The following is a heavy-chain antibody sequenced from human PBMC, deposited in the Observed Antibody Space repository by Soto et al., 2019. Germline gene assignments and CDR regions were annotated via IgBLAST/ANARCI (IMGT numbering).Heavy chain of an antibody. D-gene: IGHD3-9*01. CDR1: GGTFSSYA. Sequence: QVQLVQSGAEVKKPGSSVKVSCKASGGTFSSYAISWVRQAPGQGLEWMGGIIPLFGTANYAQNFQGRVTITADESTSTAYMELSSLRSEDTAVYYCARDRVYYDILTGDSLDDWGQGTLVTVSS. V-gene: IGHV1-69*01. CDR3: ARDRVYYDILTGDSLDD. J-gene: IGHJ4*02. CDR2: IIPLFGTA.